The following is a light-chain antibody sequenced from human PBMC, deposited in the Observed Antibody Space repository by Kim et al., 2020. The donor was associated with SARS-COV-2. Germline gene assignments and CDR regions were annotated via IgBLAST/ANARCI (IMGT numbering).Light chain of an antibody. CDR1: QSVSSSY. CDR2: GAS. V-gene: IGKV3-20*01. J-gene: IGKJ4*01. Sequence: YPGERATLSCSASQSVSSSYLAWYQQKPGQAPRLLIYGASSRATGIPDRFSGSGSGTDFTLTISRLEPEDFAVYYCQQYGSSPLTFGVGTKVDIK. CDR3: QQYGSSPLT.